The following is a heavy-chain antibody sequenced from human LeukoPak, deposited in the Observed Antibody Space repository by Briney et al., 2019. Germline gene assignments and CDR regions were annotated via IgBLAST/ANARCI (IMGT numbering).Heavy chain of an antibody. D-gene: IGHD6-19*01. V-gene: IGHV3-23*01. J-gene: IGHJ6*02. CDR3: AREQWLGRSYYGLDV. Sequence: PGGSLRLSCAASGFTFRNYAMSWVRQAPGRGLEWVSALSGSGGSTHNADSVKGRFTISRDNSKNTLYLQMNSLRAEDTAVYYCAREQWLGRSYYGLDVWGQGTTVTVSS. CDR1: GFTFRNYA. CDR2: LSGSGGST.